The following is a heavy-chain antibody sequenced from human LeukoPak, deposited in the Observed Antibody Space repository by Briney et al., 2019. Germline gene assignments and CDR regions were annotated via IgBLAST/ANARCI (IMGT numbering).Heavy chain of an antibody. CDR1: GFTFSSYS. CDR2: ISSSSSYI. CDR3: ARVGSSGWYREDY. D-gene: IGHD6-19*01. Sequence: GGSLRLSCAASGFTFSSYSMNWVRQAPGKGLEWVSSISSSSSYIYYADSVKGRFTISRDNAKNSLYLQMNSLRAEDTAVYYCARVGSSGWYREDYCGQGTLVTVSS. V-gene: IGHV3-21*01. J-gene: IGHJ4*02.